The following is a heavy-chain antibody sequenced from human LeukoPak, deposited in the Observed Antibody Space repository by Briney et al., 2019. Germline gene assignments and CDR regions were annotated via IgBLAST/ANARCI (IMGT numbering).Heavy chain of an antibody. CDR1: GGSISSGSYY. CDR3: ARLERYDSSVYYYDAFDI. J-gene: IGHJ3*02. D-gene: IGHD3-22*01. Sequence: SQTLSLTCTVSGGSISSGSYYWSWIRQPAGKGLEWIGRIYTSGSTNYNPTLKSRVTISVDTSKNQFSLKLSSVTAADTAVYYCARLERYDSSVYYYDAFDIWGQGTMVTVSS. V-gene: IGHV4-61*02. CDR2: IYTSGST.